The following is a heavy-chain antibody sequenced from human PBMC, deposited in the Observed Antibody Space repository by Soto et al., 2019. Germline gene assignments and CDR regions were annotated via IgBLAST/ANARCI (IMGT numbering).Heavy chain of an antibody. V-gene: IGHV4-59*01. Sequence: SETLSLTCTVSGGSISSYYWVWIRQPPGKGLEWIGYIYYTGSTNYNPSLKSRVTISLDTPKNQFSLKLNSVTAADTAVYYCARGGVDYWGQGTLVTAPQ. CDR2: IYYTGST. J-gene: IGHJ4*02. CDR1: GGSISSYY. CDR3: ARGGVDY.